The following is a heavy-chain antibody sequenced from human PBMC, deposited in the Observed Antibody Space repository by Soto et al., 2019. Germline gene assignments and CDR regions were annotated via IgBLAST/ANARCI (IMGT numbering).Heavy chain of an antibody. D-gene: IGHD1-26*01. J-gene: IGHJ4*02. CDR3: ARVLRVGADEGVDY. V-gene: IGHV3-21*01. CDR2: ISSSSSYI. Sequence: GGSLRLSCAASGFTFSSYSMNWVRQAPGKGLEWVSSISSSSSYIYYADSVKGRFTISRDNAKNSLYLQMNSLRAEDTAVYYCARVLRVGADEGVDYWGQGTLVTVSS. CDR1: GFTFSSYS.